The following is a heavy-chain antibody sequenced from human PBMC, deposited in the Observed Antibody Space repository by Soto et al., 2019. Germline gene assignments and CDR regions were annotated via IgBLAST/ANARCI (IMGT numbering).Heavy chain of an antibody. CDR1: GYTFTSYG. CDR2: ISAYNGNT. V-gene: IGHV1-18*01. CDR3: ARSFSESSGHENCFDI. Sequence: ASVKVSCKGSGYTFTSYGISWVRQAPGQGLEWMGWISAYNGNTSYAQKLQGRVTMTTDTSTSTAYMELRSLRSDDTAVYYCARSFSESSGHENCFDIWGQGTLVTVSS. J-gene: IGHJ5*02. D-gene: IGHD3-22*01.